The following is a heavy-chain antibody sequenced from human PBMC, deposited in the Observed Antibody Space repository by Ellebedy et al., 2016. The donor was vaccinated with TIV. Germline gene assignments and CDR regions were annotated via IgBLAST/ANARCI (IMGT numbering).Heavy chain of an antibody. CDR2: INGYNGQV. CDR1: GYTFTNYA. CDR3: ARDPVPRGVIPAATSNWFDP. Sequence: AASVKVSCKTSGYTFTNYAIHWVRQAPGQRLEWMGWINGYNGQVRYSQKLQGRVTITTDTSASTAFMVLSSLRSDDTAVYYCARDPVPRGVIPAATSNWFDPWGQGTLVTVSS. V-gene: IGHV1-3*01. D-gene: IGHD2-2*01. J-gene: IGHJ5*02.